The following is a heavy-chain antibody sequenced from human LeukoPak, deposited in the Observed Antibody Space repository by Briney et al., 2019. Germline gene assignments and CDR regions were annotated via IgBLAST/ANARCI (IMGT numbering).Heavy chain of an antibody. CDR3: ARDLAVAGPYYFDY. V-gene: IGHV3-30-3*01. CDR2: ISYDGSNK. D-gene: IGHD6-19*01. J-gene: IGHJ4*02. Sequence: GGSLRLSCAASGFTFSSYAMHWVRQAPGRGLEWVAVISYDGSNKYYADSVKGRFTISRDNSKNTLYLQMNSLRAEDTAVYYCARDLAVAGPYYFDYWGQGTLVTVSS. CDR1: GFTFSSYA.